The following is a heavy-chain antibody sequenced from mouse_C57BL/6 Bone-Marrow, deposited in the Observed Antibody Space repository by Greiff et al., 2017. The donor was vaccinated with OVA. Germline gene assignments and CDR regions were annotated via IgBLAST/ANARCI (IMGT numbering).Heavy chain of an antibody. CDR2: ISYDGSN. V-gene: IGHV3-6*01. CDR1: GYSITSGYY. CDR3: ARDPYYYGSRYFDY. D-gene: IGHD1-1*01. Sequence: DVQLQESGPGLVKPSQSLSLTCSVTGYSITSGYYWNWIRQFPGNKLEWMGYISYDGSNNYNPSLKNRISITRDTSKNQFFLKLNSVTTEDTATYYCARDPYYYGSRYFDYWGQGTTLTVSS. J-gene: IGHJ2*01.